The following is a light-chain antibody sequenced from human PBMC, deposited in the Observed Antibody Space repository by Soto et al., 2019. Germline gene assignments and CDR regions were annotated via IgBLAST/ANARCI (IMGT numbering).Light chain of an antibody. CDR2: GAS. Sequence: EVVMTRSPATLSVSPGERATLSCRASQIVSSNLAWYQQKPGQAPRLLIYGASTRATGIPARFSGSGSGTEFTLTISSLQSEDFAVYYCQQYNNWPPWTFGQGTKVDIK. V-gene: IGKV3-15*01. J-gene: IGKJ1*01. CDR1: QIVSSN. CDR3: QQYNNWPPWT.